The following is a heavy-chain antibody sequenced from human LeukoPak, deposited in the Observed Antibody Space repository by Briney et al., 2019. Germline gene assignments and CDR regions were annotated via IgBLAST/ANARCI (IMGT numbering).Heavy chain of an antibody. D-gene: IGHD5-12*01. CDR1: GGSISSSTYY. J-gene: IGHJ4*02. CDR2: IYYRGST. Sequence: SETLSLTCTVSGGSISSSTYYWGWIRQPPGKGLEWIGTIYYRGSTYYNPSLKSRVTISVDTSKNQFSLKLSSVTAADTAVYYCARDPSGYDTDYGEGPLFDYWGQGTLVTVSS. V-gene: IGHV4-39*07. CDR3: ARDPSGYDTDYGEGPLFDY.